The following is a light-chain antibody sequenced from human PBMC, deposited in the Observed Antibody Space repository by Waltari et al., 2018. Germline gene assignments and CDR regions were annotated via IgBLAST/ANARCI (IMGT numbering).Light chain of an antibody. Sequence: TVLSPSPDPLSLSPVDRATLPGRACERVRSYYSAWYQKKPGQVPRLLISGASNRASGIPDRFSGSGSETDVTLTVSRLDPEDIAVYYCQQYSSAPFTFGQGTKLEIK. CDR1: ERVRSYY. CDR2: GAS. J-gene: IGKJ2*01. CDR3: QQYSSAPFT. V-gene: IGKV3-20*01.